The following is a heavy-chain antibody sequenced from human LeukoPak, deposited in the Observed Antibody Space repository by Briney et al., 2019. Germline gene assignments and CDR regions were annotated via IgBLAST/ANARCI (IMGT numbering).Heavy chain of an antibody. Sequence: SETLSLTCAVSGGSISGGNWWSWVRQPPGKGLEWIGEIFHNGNTNYNPSLKSRVTMSVDMSKNQFSLNLNSVTAADTAVYYCLYGGNSGDWVYWGQGTLVTVSS. V-gene: IGHV4-4*02. CDR3: LYGGNSGDWVY. CDR1: GGSISGGNW. J-gene: IGHJ4*02. CDR2: IFHNGNT. D-gene: IGHD4-23*01.